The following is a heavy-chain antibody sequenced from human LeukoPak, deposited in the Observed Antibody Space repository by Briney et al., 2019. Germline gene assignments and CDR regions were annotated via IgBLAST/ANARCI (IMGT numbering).Heavy chain of an antibody. D-gene: IGHD3-10*01. J-gene: IGHJ6*03. CDR3: ARLLWFGESSNYMDV. Sequence: PSGTLSLTCAVSGGSISSSNWWSWVRQPAGKGLEWIGEIYHSGSTNYNPSLKSRVTISVDKSKNQFSLKLSSVTAADTAVYYCARLLWFGESSNYMDVWGKGTTVTVSS. V-gene: IGHV4-4*02. CDR2: IYHSGST. CDR1: GGSISSSNW.